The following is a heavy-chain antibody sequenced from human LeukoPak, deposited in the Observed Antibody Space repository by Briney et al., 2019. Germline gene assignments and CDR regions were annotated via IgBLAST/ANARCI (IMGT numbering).Heavy chain of an antibody. CDR3: ARDKFGWYYGMDV. V-gene: IGHV4-4*02. Sequence: PSGTLSLTCAVSGGSISSSNWWSWVRQPPGKGLEWIGEVYHSGSTNYNPSLKSRVTISVDKSKNQFSLKLSSVTAADTAVYYCARDKFGWYYGMDVWGQGTTVTVSS. D-gene: IGHD3-10*01. J-gene: IGHJ6*02. CDR2: VYHSGST. CDR1: GGSISSSNW.